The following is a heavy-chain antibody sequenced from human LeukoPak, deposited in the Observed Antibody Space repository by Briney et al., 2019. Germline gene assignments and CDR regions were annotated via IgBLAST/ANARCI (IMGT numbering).Heavy chain of an antibody. CDR1: GGSFSGYY. CDR3: ARPARLRYFDWLSSGNSYFDY. J-gene: IGHJ4*02. V-gene: IGHV4-34*01. CDR2: INHSGST. D-gene: IGHD3-9*01. Sequence: SETLSLTCAVYGGSFSGYYWSWIRQPPGKGLEWIGEINHSGSTNYNPSLKSRVTISVDTSKNQFSLKLSSVTAADTAVYYCARPARLRYFDWLSSGNSYFDYWGQGTLVTVSS.